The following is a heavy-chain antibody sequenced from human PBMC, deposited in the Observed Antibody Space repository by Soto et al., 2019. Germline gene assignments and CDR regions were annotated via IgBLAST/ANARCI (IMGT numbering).Heavy chain of an antibody. Sequence: PSETLSLTCTVSGGSISSYYWSWIRQPPGKGLEWIGYIYSSGGTNYNPSLKSRVTISVDTPKNQFSLKLSSVTAADTAVHYCARYGSGSLGDFDYWGQGTLVTVS. CDR2: IYSSGGT. CDR1: GGSISSYY. J-gene: IGHJ4*02. CDR3: ARYGSGSLGDFDY. V-gene: IGHV4-59*01. D-gene: IGHD3-10*01.